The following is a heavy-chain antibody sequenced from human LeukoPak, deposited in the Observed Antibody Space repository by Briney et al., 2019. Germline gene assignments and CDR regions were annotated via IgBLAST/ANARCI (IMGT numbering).Heavy chain of an antibody. CDR3: AREGALVGVDY. J-gene: IGHJ4*02. CDR2: IYYSGST. CDR1: GGSISSYY. V-gene: IGHV4-59*01. Sequence: PSETLSLTCTVSGGSISSYYWSWIRQPLGRGLEWIGYIYYSGSTNYNPSLKSRVTISVDTSKNQFSLKLSSVTAADTAVYYCAREGALVGVDYWGQGTLVTVSS. D-gene: IGHD3-16*01.